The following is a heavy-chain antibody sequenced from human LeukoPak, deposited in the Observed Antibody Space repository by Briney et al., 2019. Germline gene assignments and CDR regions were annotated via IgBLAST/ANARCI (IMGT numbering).Heavy chain of an antibody. CDR1: GGTFSSYA. V-gene: IGHV1-69*04. CDR2: IIPILGIA. CDR3: ARALRYYYDSSGYW. J-gene: IGHJ4*02. Sequence: SVKVSCKASGGTFSSYAISWVRQAPGQGLEWMGRIIPILGIANYAQKFQGRVTITADKSTSAAYMELSSLRSEDTAVYYCARALRYYYDSSGYWWGQGTLVTVSS. D-gene: IGHD3-22*01.